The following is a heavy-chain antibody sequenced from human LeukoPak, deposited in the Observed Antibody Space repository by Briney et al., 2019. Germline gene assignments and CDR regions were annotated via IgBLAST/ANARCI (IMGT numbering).Heavy chain of an antibody. CDR3: ARDAWMTTVTYFDY. J-gene: IGHJ4*02. V-gene: IGHV3-33*01. Sequence: QPGRSLRLSCAASGFTFSTYGMHWVRQAPGKGLEWVADIWFGGSDKFYADSVKGRFTISRDDSKNTLYLQMNSLRAEDTAVYYCARDAWMTTVTYFDYWGQGTLVTVSS. CDR1: GFTFSTYG. D-gene: IGHD4-11*01. CDR2: IWFGGSDK.